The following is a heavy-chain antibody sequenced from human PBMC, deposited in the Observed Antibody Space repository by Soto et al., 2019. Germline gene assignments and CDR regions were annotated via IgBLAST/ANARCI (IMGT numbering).Heavy chain of an antibody. V-gene: IGHV2-5*02. J-gene: IGHJ6*02. CDR3: VQSRCGGDCLQSYSSLSNYGLDV. CDR2: IYWDDDK. Sequence: SGPTRVNPTQPLTLTCTFSGFSLSTTGEGVGWIRQPPGKALEWLALIYWDDDKRYNPSLKSRLTITTDTSKNQVVLTMTNWDPVDTATYYCVQSRCGGDCLQSYSSLSNYGLDVWGQGTTVTV. D-gene: IGHD2-21*01. CDR1: GFSLSTTGEG.